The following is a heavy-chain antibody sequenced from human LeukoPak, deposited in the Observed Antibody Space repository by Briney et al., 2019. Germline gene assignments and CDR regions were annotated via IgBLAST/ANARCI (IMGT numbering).Heavy chain of an antibody. D-gene: IGHD3-10*01. J-gene: IGHJ4*02. CDR1: GFTLSSNG. CDR3: AKDIGSYYDY. V-gene: IGHV3-30*02. Sequence: PGGSLRLSCAASGFTLSSNGMHWVRQAPGKGLEWVTFIQYDGSKKYYADSVKGRFTISRDNSKNTLYLEMNSLRAEDTAVYYCAKDIGSYYDYWGQGILVTVSS. CDR2: IQYDGSKK.